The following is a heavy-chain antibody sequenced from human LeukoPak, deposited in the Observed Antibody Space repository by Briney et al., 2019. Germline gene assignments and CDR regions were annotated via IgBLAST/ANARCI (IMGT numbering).Heavy chain of an antibody. CDR3: ARGGGAAAAT. CDR1: GYTFTSYG. V-gene: IGHV1-46*01. Sequence: ASVKVSCKASGYTFTSYGISWVRQAPGQGLEWMGIINPSGGSTSYAQKFQGRVTMTRDTSTSTVYMELSSLRSEDTAVYYCARGGGAAAATWGQGTLVTVSS. J-gene: IGHJ5*02. CDR2: INPSGGST. D-gene: IGHD6-13*01.